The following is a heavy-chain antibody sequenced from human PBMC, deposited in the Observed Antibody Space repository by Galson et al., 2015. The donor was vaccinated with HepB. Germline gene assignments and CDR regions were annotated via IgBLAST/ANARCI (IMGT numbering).Heavy chain of an antibody. CDR1: GFTFSSYE. V-gene: IGHV3-48*03. D-gene: IGHD2-8*02. Sequence: SLRLSCAASGFTFSSYEMNWVRQAPGKGLEWVSYISSSGSTIYYADSVKGRFTISRDNAKNSLYLQMNSLRAEDTAVYYCARDRCTGGVCSYHDAFDIWGQGTMVTVSS. CDR2: ISSSGSTI. CDR3: ARDRCTGGVCSYHDAFDI. J-gene: IGHJ3*02.